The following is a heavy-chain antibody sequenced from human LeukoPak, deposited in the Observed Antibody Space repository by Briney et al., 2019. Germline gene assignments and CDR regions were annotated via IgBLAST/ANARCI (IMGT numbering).Heavy chain of an antibody. CDR1: GFTFSSNW. Sequence: GGSLRLSCAASGFTFSSNWMSGGRNAPGRGVVWVAYLPPAGTADSSAASVQGPFPVSRANAKTSLYLQMNSLRVADTAVYYCARANNSSWHNWGQGTLVTVSS. J-gene: IGHJ4*02. CDR2: LPPAGTAD. V-gene: IGHV3-7*01. D-gene: IGHD2-15*01. CDR3: ARANNSSWHN.